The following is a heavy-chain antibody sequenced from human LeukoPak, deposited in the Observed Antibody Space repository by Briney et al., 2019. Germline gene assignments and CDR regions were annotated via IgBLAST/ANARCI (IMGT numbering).Heavy chain of an antibody. D-gene: IGHD3-10*01. V-gene: IGHV3-48*03. CDR3: ARDRGGGFDY. CDR2: ISITGSS. CDR1: GFTFSSYE. J-gene: IGHJ4*02. Sequence: GGSLRLSCAASGFTFSSYEMNWVRQAPGKGLEWVSYISITGSSDYADSVKGRFTISRDNAKNSLYLQMNSLRAEDTAVYYCARDRGGGFDYWGQGTLVSVSS.